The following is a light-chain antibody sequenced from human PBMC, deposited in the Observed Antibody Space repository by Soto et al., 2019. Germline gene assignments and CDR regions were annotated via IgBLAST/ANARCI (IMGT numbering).Light chain of an antibody. J-gene: IGLJ2*01. CDR2: NNN. V-gene: IGLV1-44*01. CDR3: AAWDDSLNGPV. Sequence: QSVLTQPPSASGTPGQRVTISCSGSSSNIGSNSVNWYQQLPGTAPKLLIYNNNQRPSGVPDRFSGSKSGTSASLAISGLQSEDEADYYCAAWDDSLNGPVFGGGTMVTVL. CDR1: SSNIGSNS.